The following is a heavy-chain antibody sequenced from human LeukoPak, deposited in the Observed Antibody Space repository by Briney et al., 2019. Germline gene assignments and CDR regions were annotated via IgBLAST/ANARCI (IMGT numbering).Heavy chain of an antibody. D-gene: IGHD5-18*01. CDR3: ARDGRGYSYGYRLG. Sequence: AGGSLRLSCAASGFTFTNSGMHWVRQAPGRGLEWVSSISSSSSYIYYADSVKGRFTISRDNAKNSLYLQMNSLRAEDTAVYYCARDGRGYSYGYRLGWGQGTLVTVSS. CDR2: ISSSSSYI. J-gene: IGHJ4*02. CDR1: GFTFTNSG. V-gene: IGHV3-21*01.